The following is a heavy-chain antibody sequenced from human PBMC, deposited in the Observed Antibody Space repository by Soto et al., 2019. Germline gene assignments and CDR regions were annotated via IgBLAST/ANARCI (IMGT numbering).Heavy chain of an antibody. D-gene: IGHD6-19*01. V-gene: IGHV3-23*01. J-gene: IGHJ5*02. CDR1: GFTFSSYA. CDR3: AKDTMLKSSSGWFPHNWFDP. CDR2: ISGSGGST. Sequence: GGSLRLSCAASGFTFSSYAMSWVCQAPGKGLEWVSAISGSGGSTYYADSVKGRFTISRDNSKNTLYLQMNSLRAEDTAVYYCAKDTMLKSSSGWFPHNWFDPWGQGTLVTVSS.